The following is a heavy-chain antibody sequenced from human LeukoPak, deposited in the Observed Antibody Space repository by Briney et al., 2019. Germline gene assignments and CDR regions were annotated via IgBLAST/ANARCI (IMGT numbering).Heavy chain of an antibody. Sequence: EASVKVSCKASGYTFTSYGISWVRQAPGQGLEWMGWISAYNGNTNYAQKLQGRVTMTTDTSTSTAYMELRSLRSDDTAVYYCARDYYGSGSYFRIPTYYYYYYMDVWGKGTTVTVSS. D-gene: IGHD3-10*01. V-gene: IGHV1-18*01. CDR2: ISAYNGNT. CDR3: ARDYYGSGSYFRIPTYYYYYYMDV. CDR1: GYTFTSYG. J-gene: IGHJ6*03.